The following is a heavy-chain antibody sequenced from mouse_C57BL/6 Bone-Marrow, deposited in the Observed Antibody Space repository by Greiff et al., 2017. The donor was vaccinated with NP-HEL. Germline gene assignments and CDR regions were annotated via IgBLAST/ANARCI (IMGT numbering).Heavy chain of an antibody. CDR1: GYTFTSYW. Sequence: VQLQQPGAELVKPGASVKLSCKASGYTFTSYWMHWVKQRPGQGLEWIGRIDPDSGGTKYNEKFKGKATLTVDKPSSTAYMQLSSLTSEDSAVYYCARAGTGCKYDWGKGPSVTASS. V-gene: IGHV1-72*01. J-gene: IGHJ4*01. D-gene: IGHD4-1*01. CDR3: ARAGTGCKYD. CDR2: IDPDSGGT.